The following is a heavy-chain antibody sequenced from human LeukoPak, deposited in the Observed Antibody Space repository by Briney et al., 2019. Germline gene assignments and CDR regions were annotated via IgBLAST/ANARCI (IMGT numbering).Heavy chain of an antibody. CDR2: ISITGSTI. D-gene: IGHD1-26*01. CDR1: GFTFSSYE. J-gene: IGHJ4*02. Sequence: GGPLRLSCAASGFTFSSYEMNWVRQAPGKGLEWVSYISITGSTIWYADSVKGRFTISRDNARNSLDLQMNSLRAEDTAVYYCARGRSNSYADYWGQGTLVTVSS. CDR3: ARGRSNSYADY. V-gene: IGHV3-48*03.